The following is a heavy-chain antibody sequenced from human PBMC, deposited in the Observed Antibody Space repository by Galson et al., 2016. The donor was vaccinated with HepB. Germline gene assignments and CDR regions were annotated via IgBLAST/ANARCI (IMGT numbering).Heavy chain of an antibody. CDR3: TKDGDSTGYYYSKFN. V-gene: IGHV3-23*01. Sequence: LRLSCAAAGFTFSNYAMSWVRQAPGKGLEWVSTISGSGDSIYYADSGKGRFTISRDKSKNTLDLQMNSLRAEDTAVYYCTKDGDSTGYYYSKFNWGQGTLVTVSS. D-gene: IGHD3-22*01. CDR2: ISGSGDSI. J-gene: IGHJ4*02. CDR1: GFTFSNYA.